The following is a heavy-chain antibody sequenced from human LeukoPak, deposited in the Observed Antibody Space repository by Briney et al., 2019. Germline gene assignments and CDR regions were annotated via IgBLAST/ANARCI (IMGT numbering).Heavy chain of an antibody. CDR1: GFTFSSYA. V-gene: IGHV3-23*01. J-gene: IGHJ4*02. Sequence: GGSLRLSCAASGFTFSSYAMSWACQAPGKGLEWVSGIGGSGGSTYYADAVKGRFTISRDTSKNTLYLQLNSLRAEDTAVYYCAKSGSFSPVYYFDYWGQGTLVTVSS. CDR2: IGGSGGST. CDR3: AKSGSFSPVYYFDY. D-gene: IGHD1-26*01.